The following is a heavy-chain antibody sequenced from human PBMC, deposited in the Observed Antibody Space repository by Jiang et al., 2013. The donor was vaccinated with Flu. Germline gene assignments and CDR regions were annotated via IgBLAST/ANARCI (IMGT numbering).Heavy chain of an antibody. Sequence: PGLVKPSETLSLTCTVSGGSVSSGSYYWGWIRQPPGKGLEWIGSIYYSGSTYYNPSLKSRVTISVDTSKNQFSLKLSSVTAADTAVYYCARHPSYSSSWGFDYWGQGTLATVSS. D-gene: IGHD6-13*01. CDR2: IYYSGST. V-gene: IGHV4-39*07. CDR1: GGSVSSGSYY. J-gene: IGHJ4*02. CDR3: ARHPSYSSSWGFDY.